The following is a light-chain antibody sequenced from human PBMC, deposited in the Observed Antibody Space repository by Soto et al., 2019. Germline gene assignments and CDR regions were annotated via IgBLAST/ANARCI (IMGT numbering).Light chain of an antibody. CDR1: SSDVGGYNY. V-gene: IGLV2-14*01. J-gene: IGLJ1*01. CDR3: SSYSSAGTLV. CDR2: EVS. Sequence: QSALTQPGSVSGSPGQSITISCTGTSSDVGGYNYVSWCQQYPGKAPKLMIYEVSKRPSGVSNRFSGSKSGNTASLTISGLEAEDEADSYCSSYSSAGTLVFGTGTKLTVL.